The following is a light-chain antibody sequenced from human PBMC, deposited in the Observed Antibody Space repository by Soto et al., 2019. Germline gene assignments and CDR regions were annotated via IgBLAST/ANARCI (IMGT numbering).Light chain of an antibody. J-gene: IGKJ4*01. V-gene: IGKV3-15*01. CDR1: QSVTYN. Sequence: IVMPQSPATLSLSPGETATLSCRASQSVTYNLAWYQQKPGQGPRLLIYGAFTRATGIPARFSGSGSGTEFTLTISSLQSEDFAVYYCQQYKNWPPLTFGGGTKVEIK. CDR2: GAF. CDR3: QQYKNWPPLT.